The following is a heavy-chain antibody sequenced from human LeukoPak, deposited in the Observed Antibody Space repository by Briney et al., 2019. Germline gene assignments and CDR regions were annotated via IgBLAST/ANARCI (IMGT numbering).Heavy chain of an antibody. Sequence: PSETLSLTCTVSGGSISSSSYYWGWIRQPPGKGLEWIGSIYYSGSTYYNPSLKSRVTISVDTSKNQFSLKLSSVTAADTAVYYCARQLVVPSRGISWFDPWGQGTLVTVSS. CDR2: IYYSGST. V-gene: IGHV4-39*01. J-gene: IGHJ5*02. CDR3: ARQLVVPSRGISWFDP. CDR1: GGSISSSSYY. D-gene: IGHD2-2*01.